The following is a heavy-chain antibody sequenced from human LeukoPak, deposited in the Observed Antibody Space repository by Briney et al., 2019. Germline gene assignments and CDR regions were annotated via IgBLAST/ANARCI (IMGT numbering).Heavy chain of an antibody. CDR1: GGSISSYY. CDR3: ASDSLPGYSSSSNDY. D-gene: IGHD6-13*01. J-gene: IGHJ4*02. Sequence: PSETLSLTCTVSGGSISSYYWSWIRQPAEKGLEWIGRIYTSGSTNYNPSLKSRVTMSVDTSKNQFSLKLSSVTAADTAVYYCASDSLPGYSSSSNDYWGQGTLVTVSS. V-gene: IGHV4-4*07. CDR2: IYTSGST.